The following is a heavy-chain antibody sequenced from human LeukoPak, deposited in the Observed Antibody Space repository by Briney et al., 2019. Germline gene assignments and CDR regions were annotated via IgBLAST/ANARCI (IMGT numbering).Heavy chain of an antibody. CDR2: INPKSGGT. CDR1: GYTFIDYD. Sequence: ASVRVSCKASGYTFIDYDIHWVRQAPGQGLEWMGRINPKSGGTDLAQNFQGRVTMTRDTSIRTAYMELSSLRSDDTAVYYCARDSFYCRSLSCYRFDPWGREPWSPSPQ. J-gene: IGHJ5*02. V-gene: IGHV1-2*06. D-gene: IGHD2-2*02. CDR3: ARDSFYCRSLSCYRFDP.